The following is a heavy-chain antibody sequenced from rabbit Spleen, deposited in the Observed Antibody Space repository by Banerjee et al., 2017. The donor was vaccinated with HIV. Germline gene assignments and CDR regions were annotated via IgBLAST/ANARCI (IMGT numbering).Heavy chain of an antibody. V-gene: IGHV1S40*01. D-gene: IGHD5-1*01. CDR3: TRNFGGGGYKL. CDR1: GFDFSSGYY. Sequence: QSLEESGGGLVQPEGSLTLTCKASGFDFSSGYYMCWVRQAPGKGLEWIGCIYISSSGSTYYASWAKGRFTISKTSSTTVTLQMTSLTAADTATYFCTRNFGGGGYKLWGPGTLVTVS. CDR2: IYISSSGST. J-gene: IGHJ4*01.